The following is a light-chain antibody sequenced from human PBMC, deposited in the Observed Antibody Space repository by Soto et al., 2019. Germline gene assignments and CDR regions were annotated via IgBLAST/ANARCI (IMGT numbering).Light chain of an antibody. CDR2: GAS. CDR1: QSVSTNY. Sequence: EIVLTQSPGTLSLSPGEGATLSCRASQSVSTNYFAWYPQKPGQAPRLLIYGASRRATGIPDRFSGSGSGTDFTLTISRLEPEDFAVYYCHQYGSSPFTFGGGTMVEIK. CDR3: HQYGSSPFT. V-gene: IGKV3-20*01. J-gene: IGKJ4*01.